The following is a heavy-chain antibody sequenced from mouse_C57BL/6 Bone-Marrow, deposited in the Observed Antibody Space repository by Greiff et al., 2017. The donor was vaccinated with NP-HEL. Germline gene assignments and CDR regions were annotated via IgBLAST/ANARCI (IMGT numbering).Heavy chain of an antibody. CDR3: ARHLGPWFAY. Sequence: EVHLVESGGDLVKPGGSLKLSCAASGFTFSSYGMSWVRQTPDKRLEWVATISSGGSYTYYPDSVKGRFTISRDNAKNTLYLQMSSLKSEDTAMYYCARHLGPWFAYWGQGTLVTVSA. J-gene: IGHJ3*01. V-gene: IGHV5-6*01. CDR1: GFTFSSYG. CDR2: ISSGGSYT. D-gene: IGHD4-1*01.